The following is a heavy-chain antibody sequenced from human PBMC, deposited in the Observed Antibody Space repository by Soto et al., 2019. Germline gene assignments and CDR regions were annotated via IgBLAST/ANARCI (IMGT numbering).Heavy chain of an antibody. V-gene: IGHV1-8*01. D-gene: IGHD6-6*01. J-gene: IGHJ5*02. CDR3: ARMYGGSTLDT. Sequence: QVRLEQSGAEVKKPGASVKVSCKASGYTFIHYDINWVRQATGQGLEWMGWMNPESGNTGFAQKFQGRVTMTRNTSITTAYLELSSLTSGDTAIYYCARMYGGSTLDTWGQGSLVVVSS. CDR1: GYTFIHYD. CDR2: MNPESGNT.